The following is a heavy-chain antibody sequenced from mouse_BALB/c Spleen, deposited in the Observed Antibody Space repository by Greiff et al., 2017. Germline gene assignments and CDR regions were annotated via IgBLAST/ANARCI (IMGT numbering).Heavy chain of an antibody. CDR3: ARYGEGGNYAWFAY. V-gene: IGHV1-61*01. CDR1: GYSFTSYW. CDR2: IHPSDSET. J-gene: IGHJ3*01. Sequence: VQLQQPGAELVRPGASVKLSCKASGYSFTSYWMNWVKQRPGQGLEWIGMIHPSDSETRLNQTFKDKATLTVDKSSSTAYMQLSSPTSEDSAVYYGARYGEGGNYAWFAYWGQGTLVTVSA. D-gene: IGHD2-1*01.